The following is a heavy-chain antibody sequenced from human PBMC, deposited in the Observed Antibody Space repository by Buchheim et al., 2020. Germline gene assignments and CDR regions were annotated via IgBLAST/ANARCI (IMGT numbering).Heavy chain of an antibody. Sequence: QVQLQQWGAGLLKASETLSLTCAVSGGSLNPYYWSWIRQPPGKGLEWIGDINHAGSTNDYAPLRSRLTMSIDSSKNQLSLILISVTAADTAVYYCARVEYPYGHGYYFWGQGTL. CDR3: ARVEYPYGHGYYF. J-gene: IGHJ4*02. D-gene: IGHD3-3*01. CDR2: INHAGST. CDR1: GGSLNPYY. V-gene: IGHV4-34*01.